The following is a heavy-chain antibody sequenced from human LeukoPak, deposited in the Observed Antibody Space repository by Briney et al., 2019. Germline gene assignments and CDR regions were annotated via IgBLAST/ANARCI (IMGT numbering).Heavy chain of an antibody. CDR3: AYSTEGHFDY. CDR1: GFTFSSYG. CDR2: ISYDGSNK. Sequence: GSLRLSCAASGFTFSSYGMHWVRQAPGKGLEWVAVISYDGSNKYYADSVKGRFTISRDNSKNTLHLQMNSLRAEDTAVYYCAYSTEGHFDYWGQGTLVTVSS. D-gene: IGHD2-15*01. J-gene: IGHJ4*02. V-gene: IGHV3-30*03.